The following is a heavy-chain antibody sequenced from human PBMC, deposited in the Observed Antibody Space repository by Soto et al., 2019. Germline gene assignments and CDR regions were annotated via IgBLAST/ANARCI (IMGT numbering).Heavy chain of an antibody. V-gene: IGHV4-4*02. CDR1: GGSISSNNW. D-gene: IGHD2-21*02. CDR2: IYHSGST. J-gene: IGHJ4*02. Sequence: QVQLQESGPGLVKPSGTLSLTCAVSGGSISSNNWWSWVRQPPGKGLEWIGEIYHSGSTNYNPSPTSRVTISVDKSKNQFSLKLSSVTAADTAVYYCARSYKVTVFDDWGQGTLVTVSS. CDR3: ARSYKVTVFDD.